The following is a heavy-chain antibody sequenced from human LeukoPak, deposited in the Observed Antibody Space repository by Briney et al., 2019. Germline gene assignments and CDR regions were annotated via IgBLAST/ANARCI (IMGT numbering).Heavy chain of an antibody. J-gene: IGHJ6*03. CDR1: GGSFSGYY. CDR2: INHSGST. D-gene: IGHD3-3*01. V-gene: IGHV4-34*01. CDR3: ARGGDFWSGYFRRNYYYYYMDA. Sequence: SETLSLTCAVYGGSFSGYYWSWIRQPPGKGLEWIGEINHSGSTNYNPSLKSRVTISVDTSKNQFSLKLSSVTAADTAVYYCARGGDFWSGYFRRNYYYYYMDAWGKGTTVTVSS.